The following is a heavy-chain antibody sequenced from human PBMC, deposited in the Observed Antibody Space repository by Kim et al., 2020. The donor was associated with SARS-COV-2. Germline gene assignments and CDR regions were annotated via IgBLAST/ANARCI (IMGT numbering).Heavy chain of an antibody. J-gene: IGHJ4*02. CDR3: ARVLTSGWSYFDY. V-gene: IGHV3-21*01. D-gene: IGHD6-19*01. Sequence: AASMKGRFNISRDNARASLYLQINSLRAEDTAVYYCARVLTSGWSYFDYWGQGTLVTVSS.